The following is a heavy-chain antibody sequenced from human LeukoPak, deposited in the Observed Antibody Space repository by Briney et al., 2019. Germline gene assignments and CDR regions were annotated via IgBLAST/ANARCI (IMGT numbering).Heavy chain of an antibody. CDR3: ASAPTSYYYGFDY. CDR2: IIPIFGTA. J-gene: IGHJ4*02. CDR1: GGTFSSYA. Sequence: SVKVSCKASGGTFSSYAISWVRQAPGQGLEWMGGIIPIFGTANYAQKFQGRVTITADESTSTAYMELSSLRSEDTAVYYCASAPTSYYYGFDYWGQGTLVTVSS. D-gene: IGHD3-10*01. V-gene: IGHV1-69*01.